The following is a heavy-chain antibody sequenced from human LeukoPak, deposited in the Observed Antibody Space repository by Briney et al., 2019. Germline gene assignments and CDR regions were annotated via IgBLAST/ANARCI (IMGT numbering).Heavy chain of an antibody. V-gene: IGHV1-69*13. CDR2: IIPIFGTA. J-gene: IGHJ4*02. CDR3: ARRYCSSTSCSSFDY. D-gene: IGHD2-2*01. Sequence: SVKVSCKASGGTFSSYAISWVRQAPGQGLEWMGGIIPIFGTANYAQKFQGRVTITADESTSTAYMELSSLRSEDTAVYYCARRYCSSTSCSSFDYWGQGTLVTVSS. CDR1: GGTFSSYA.